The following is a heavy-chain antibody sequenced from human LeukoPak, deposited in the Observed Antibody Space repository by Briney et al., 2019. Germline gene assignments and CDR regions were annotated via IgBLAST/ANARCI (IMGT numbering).Heavy chain of an antibody. Sequence: ASVEVSCKASGYTFTSYGISWVRQAPGQGLEWMGWISAYNGNTNYAQKLQGRVTMTTDTSTSTAYMELRSLRSDDTAVYYCARDILTGYYNPFDYYGMDVWGQGTTVTVSS. CDR1: GYTFTSYG. J-gene: IGHJ6*02. D-gene: IGHD3-9*01. V-gene: IGHV1-18*01. CDR2: ISAYNGNT. CDR3: ARDILTGYYNPFDYYGMDV.